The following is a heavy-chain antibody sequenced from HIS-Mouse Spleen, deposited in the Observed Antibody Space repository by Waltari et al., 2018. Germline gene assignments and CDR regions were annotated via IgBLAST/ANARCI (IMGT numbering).Heavy chain of an antibody. V-gene: IGHV3-9*01. CDR2: ISWSSGSI. D-gene: IGHD6-6*01. Sequence: EVQLVESGGGLVQPGRSLRLSCAASGFTFDDYAMHWVWRAPGKGLEWVSGISWSSGSIGYADSVKGRFTISRDNAKNSLYLQMNSLRAEDTALYYCVKDMRYSSSYFDYWGQGTLVTVSS. CDR3: VKDMRYSSSYFDY. J-gene: IGHJ4*02. CDR1: GFTFDDYA.